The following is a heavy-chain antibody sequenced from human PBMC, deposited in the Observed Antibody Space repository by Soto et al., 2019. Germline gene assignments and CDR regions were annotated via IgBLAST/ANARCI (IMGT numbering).Heavy chain of an antibody. Sequence: PGGSLRLSCASSGFTFSDSYINWVRQAPGKGLEWVGRTRNKASGYTRDYAASVKGRFTISRDDSKNSLYLQMNSLKTEDTAVYYCAREGSSSGPDYEYWGQGTLVTVSS. V-gene: IGHV3-72*01. CDR1: GFTFSDSY. D-gene: IGHD3-22*01. J-gene: IGHJ4*02. CDR2: TRNKASGYTR. CDR3: AREGSSSGPDYEY.